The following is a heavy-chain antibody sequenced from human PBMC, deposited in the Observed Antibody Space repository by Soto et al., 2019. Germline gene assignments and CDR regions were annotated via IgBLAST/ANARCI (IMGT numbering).Heavy chain of an antibody. Sequence: QVQLVQFGGEVKKPGASVKVSCETSGFAFNSFGFTWVRQAPGQGLEWMGWISANNGNTVYARIVQGRVTMTTDTSTNTAYMELRRLNSDDTVMYYCVREYIDIWFVSRPDHFSKYCGMDVWCQGTAATGSS. J-gene: IGHJ6*02. CDR3: VREYIDIWFVSRPDHFSKYCGMDV. D-gene: IGHD1-20*01. V-gene: IGHV1-18*01. CDR2: ISANNGNT. CDR1: GFAFNSFG.